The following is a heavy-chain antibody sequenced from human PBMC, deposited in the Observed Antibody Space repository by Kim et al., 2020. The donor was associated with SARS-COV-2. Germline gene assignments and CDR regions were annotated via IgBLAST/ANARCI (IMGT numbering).Heavy chain of an antibody. CDR3: ARHPRQWLAIERQYFDY. Sequence: SETLSLTCTVSGGSISSSSYYWGWIRQPPGKGLEWIGSIYYSGSTYYNPSLKSRVIISVDTSKNQFSLKLSSVTAADTAVYYCARHPRQWLAIERQYFDYWGQGTLVTVSS. D-gene: IGHD6-19*01. CDR1: GGSISSSSYY. CDR2: IYYSGST. V-gene: IGHV4-39*01. J-gene: IGHJ4*02.